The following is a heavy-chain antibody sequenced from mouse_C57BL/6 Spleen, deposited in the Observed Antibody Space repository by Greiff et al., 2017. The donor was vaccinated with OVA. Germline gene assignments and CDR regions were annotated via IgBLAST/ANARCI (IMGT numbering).Heavy chain of an antibody. CDR3: ASPNWAWFAY. V-gene: IGHV3-6*01. CDR2: ISYDGSN. D-gene: IGHD4-1*01. Sequence: EVQLQESGPGLVKPSQSLSLTCSVTGYSIPSGYYWNWIRQFPGNKLAWMGYISYDGSNNYNPSLKNRISITSDTSKNQFFLKLNSVTTEDTATYYCASPNWAWFAYWGQGTLVTVSA. J-gene: IGHJ3*01. CDR1: GYSIPSGYY.